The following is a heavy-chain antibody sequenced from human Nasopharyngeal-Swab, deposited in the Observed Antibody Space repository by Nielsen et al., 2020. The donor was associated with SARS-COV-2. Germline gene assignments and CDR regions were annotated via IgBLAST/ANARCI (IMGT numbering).Heavy chain of an antibody. V-gene: IGHV3-21*01. D-gene: IGHD3-3*01. CDR3: ARDGLDYDFWSAYFMDV. Sequence: GESLKISCAASGFTFNNYNFNWDRQAPGKGLEWVSSISSSSTYIYYADSVKGRFTISRDSAQSSLFLQMNSLRAEDTAVYYCARDGLDYDFWSAYFMDVWGRGTTVTVSS. CDR2: ISSSSTYI. CDR1: GFTFNNYN. J-gene: IGHJ6*02.